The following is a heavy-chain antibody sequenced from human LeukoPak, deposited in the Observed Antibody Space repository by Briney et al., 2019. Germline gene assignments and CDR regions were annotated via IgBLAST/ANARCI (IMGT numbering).Heavy chain of an antibody. J-gene: IGHJ4*02. V-gene: IGHV3-23*01. CDR1: GFTFSNYA. CDR3: AKDLSAPGIAADDY. CDR2: MSDSGDTT. D-gene: IGHD6-13*01. Sequence: GGSLRLSCAASGFTFSNYAMNWVRQAPGKGLEWVSGMSDSGDTTYYADSVQGRFTISRDNAKNTLYLQMNSLRAEDTAVYYCAKDLSAPGIAADDYWGQGTLVTVSS.